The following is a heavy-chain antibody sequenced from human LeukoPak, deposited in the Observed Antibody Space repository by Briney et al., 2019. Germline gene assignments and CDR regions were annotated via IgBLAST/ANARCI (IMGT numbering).Heavy chain of an antibody. V-gene: IGHV1-2*02. CDR2: INPKRGGT. Sequence: ASVKVPCKASGYTFTSYYMHWVRQAPGQGLEWMGWINPKRGGTTYAEKFEGRVTMTSDTAISTVYMELTSLRSDDTAFYYCAREVKVPGELLGGFDSWGQGSLVTVSS. J-gene: IGHJ5*01. CDR1: GYTFTSYY. D-gene: IGHD3-10*01. CDR3: AREVKVPGELLGGFDS.